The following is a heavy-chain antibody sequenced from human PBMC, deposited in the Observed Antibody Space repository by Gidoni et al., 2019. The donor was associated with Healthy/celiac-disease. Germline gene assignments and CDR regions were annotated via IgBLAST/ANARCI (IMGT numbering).Heavy chain of an antibody. V-gene: IGHV4-61*02. J-gene: IGHJ2*01. Sequence: QVQLQAPGPGLVKPSQTLSLTCTASDGSISIGSYYCSWIRQPAGKGLEWIGRIYTSGSTNYNPALKSRVNMSEDTSKNQFALKLSSVNAADTAVYYCARSLPYCGGACYYAYWYFDLWGRGTLVTVSS. D-gene: IGHD2-21*02. CDR1: DGSISIGSYY. CDR3: ARSLPYCGGACYYAYWYFDL. CDR2: IYTSGST.